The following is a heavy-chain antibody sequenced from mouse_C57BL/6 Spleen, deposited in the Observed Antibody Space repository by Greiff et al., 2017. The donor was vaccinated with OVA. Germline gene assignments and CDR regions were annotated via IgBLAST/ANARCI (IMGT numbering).Heavy chain of an antibody. D-gene: IGHD3-3*01. CDR1: GFTFTDYY. CDR3: ARSVARGYFDV. J-gene: IGHJ1*03. CDR2: IRNKANGYTT. V-gene: IGHV7-3*01. Sequence: EVQRVESGGGLVQPGGSLSLSCAASGFTFTDYYMSWVRQPPGKALEWLGFIRNKANGYTTEYSASVKGRFTISRDNSQSILYLQMNALRAEDSATYYCARSVARGYFDVWGTGTTVTVSS.